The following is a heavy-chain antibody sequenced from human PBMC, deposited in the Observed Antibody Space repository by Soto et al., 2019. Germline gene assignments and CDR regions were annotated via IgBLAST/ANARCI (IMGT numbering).Heavy chain of an antibody. V-gene: IGHV4-61*01. CDR1: GDSVSSNSYY. CDR3: ARAWKEPWGGMDV. J-gene: IGHJ6*02. Sequence: SETLSLTCTVSGDSVSSNSYYWTWIRQPPGKGLEWIGYIYYSGSTNYNSSLKSRVTISVDTSKNQFSLKLTSLTAADTAVYYCARAWKEPWGGMDVWGPGTTVTVSS. CDR2: IYYSGST. D-gene: IGHD1-1*01.